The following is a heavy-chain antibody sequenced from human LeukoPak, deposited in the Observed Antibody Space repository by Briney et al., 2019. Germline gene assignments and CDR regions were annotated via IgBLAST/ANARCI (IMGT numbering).Heavy chain of an antibody. CDR1: GGSFSGYY. Sequence: PSETLSLTCAVYGGSFSGYYWSWIRQPPGKGLERIGEINHSGSTNYNPFLKSRVTISVDTSKNQFSLKLSSVTAADTAVYYCARLGMFDYWGQGTLVTVSS. V-gene: IGHV4-34*01. CDR2: INHSGST. J-gene: IGHJ4*02. CDR3: ARLGMFDY.